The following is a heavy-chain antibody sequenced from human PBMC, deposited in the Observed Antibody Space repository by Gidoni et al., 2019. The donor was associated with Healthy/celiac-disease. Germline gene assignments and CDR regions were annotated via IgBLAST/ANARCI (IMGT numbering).Heavy chain of an antibody. D-gene: IGHD3-3*01. CDR2: INHSGIT. J-gene: IGHJ6*03. CDR1: GGSFLGYS. CDR3: ARAKRFLEWLLYVPDYYYYMDV. Sequence: QVLLQPWGAGLLKPSATLSLTCSVSGGSFLGYSWRWLRPPPGKGLEWIGEINHSGITNYNQSLKSRVTISVDTSKNKFSLKLSSVTAADTAVYYCARAKRFLEWLLYVPDYYYYMDVWGKGTTVTVSS. V-gene: IGHV4-34*01.